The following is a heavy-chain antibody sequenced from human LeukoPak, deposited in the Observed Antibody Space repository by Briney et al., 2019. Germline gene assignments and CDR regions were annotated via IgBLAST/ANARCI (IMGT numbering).Heavy chain of an antibody. J-gene: IGHJ4*02. D-gene: IGHD6-13*01. Sequence: GGSLRLSCAASGLTFSTYNMNWVRQAPGKGLEWVSSISSSSGYIYYADSVKGRFTISRDNAKNSLYLQMSSLRVEDTAVYYCARGAAGGDFDYWGQGTLVTVSS. CDR1: GLTFSTYN. CDR2: ISSSSGYI. CDR3: ARGAAGGDFDY. V-gene: IGHV3-21*01.